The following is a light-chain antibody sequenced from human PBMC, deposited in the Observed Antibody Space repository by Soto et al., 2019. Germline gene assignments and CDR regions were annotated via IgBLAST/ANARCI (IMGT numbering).Light chain of an antibody. CDR3: QQYNSYSVA. Sequence: DIQMTQSPSTLSASVGDRVTITCRASQSISSWLAWYQQKPGKAPKLLIYKASTLESGVPSRFSGSGSGTEFTLSISGLQPDDFATYYCQQYNSYSVAFGQGTKV. CDR1: QSISSW. J-gene: IGKJ1*01. V-gene: IGKV1-5*03. CDR2: KAS.